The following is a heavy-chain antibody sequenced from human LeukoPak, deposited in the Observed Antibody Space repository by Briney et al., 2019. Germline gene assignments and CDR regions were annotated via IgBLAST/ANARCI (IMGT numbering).Heavy chain of an antibody. CDR3: ARRPTYYYDSSGFDY. D-gene: IGHD3-22*01. Sequence: ASVKVSCKASGGTFSSYAISWVRQAPGQGLEWMGWINPNSGGTNYAQKFQGRVTMTRDTSISTAYMELSRLRPDDTAVYYCARRPTYYYDSSGFDYWGQGTLVTVSS. J-gene: IGHJ4*02. CDR1: GGTFSSYA. CDR2: INPNSGGT. V-gene: IGHV1-2*02.